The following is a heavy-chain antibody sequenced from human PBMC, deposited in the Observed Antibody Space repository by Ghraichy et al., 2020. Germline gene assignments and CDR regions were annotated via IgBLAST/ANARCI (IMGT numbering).Heavy chain of an antibody. CDR2: ISSSSSYI. J-gene: IGHJ4*02. Sequence: GGSLRLSCAASGFTFSSYSMNWVRQAPGKGLEWVSSISSSSSYIYYADSVKGRFTISRDNAKNSLYLQMNSLRAEDTAVYYCARNEGFLEWLPYYFDYWGQGTLVTVSS. D-gene: IGHD3-3*01. V-gene: IGHV3-21*01. CDR3: ARNEGFLEWLPYYFDY. CDR1: GFTFSSYS.